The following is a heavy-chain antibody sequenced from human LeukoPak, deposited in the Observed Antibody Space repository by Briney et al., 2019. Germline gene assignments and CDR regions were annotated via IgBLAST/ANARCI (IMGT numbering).Heavy chain of an antibody. V-gene: IGHV5-51*01. Sequence: GESLKISCKGSGYSFDTYWFAWVRQMPGKDLEWMGIIYPADSATRYSPSFQGQVTISADKSITTAYLQWSTLEASDTAMYYCARGGGSGFYFDYWGQGTLVTVSS. CDR2: IYPADSAT. CDR1: GYSFDTYW. J-gene: IGHJ4*02. CDR3: ARGGGSGFYFDY. D-gene: IGHD6-25*01.